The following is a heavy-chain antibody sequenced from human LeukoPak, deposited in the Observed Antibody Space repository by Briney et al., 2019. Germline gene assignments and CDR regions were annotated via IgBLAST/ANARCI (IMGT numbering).Heavy chain of an antibody. CDR3: ARPAAAGTYYFDY. D-gene: IGHD6-13*01. CDR1: GFTFSSYA. Sequence: GGSLRFSCPASGFTFSSYAMHWVRQAPGKGLEWVAVISYDGSNKYYADSVKGRFTISRDNSKNTLYLQMNSLRAEDTAVYYCARPAAAGTYYFDYWGQGTLVTVSS. J-gene: IGHJ4*02. CDR2: ISYDGSNK. V-gene: IGHV3-30-3*01.